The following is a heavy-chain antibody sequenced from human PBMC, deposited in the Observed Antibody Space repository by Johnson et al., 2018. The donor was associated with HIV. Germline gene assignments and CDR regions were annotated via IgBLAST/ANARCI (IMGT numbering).Heavy chain of an antibody. CDR3: AKEGADYDFWSGYSSNAFDI. D-gene: IGHD3-3*01. Sequence: HVQLVESGGGVVQPGRSLRLSCAASGFTFSYYGMHWVRQAPGKGLEWVAVIWYDGSNKYYVDSVKGRFTISRDNSKNTLYLQMNSLRAEDTAVYYCAKEGADYDFWSGYSSNAFDIWGQGTMVTVSS. CDR2: IWYDGSNK. CDR1: GFTFSYYG. J-gene: IGHJ3*02. V-gene: IGHV3-33*06.